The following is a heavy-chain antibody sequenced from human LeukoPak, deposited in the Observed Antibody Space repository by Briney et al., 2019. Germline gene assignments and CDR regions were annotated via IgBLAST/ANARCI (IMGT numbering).Heavy chain of an antibody. V-gene: IGHV4-34*01. J-gene: IGHJ4*02. CDR1: GGSFSGCY. CDR2: INHSGST. CDR3: ARAKPTATRLDHPTKFDY. Sequence: PSETLSLTCAVYGGSFSGCYWSWIRQPPGKGLEWIGEINHSGSTNYNPSLKSRVTISVDTSKNQFSLKLSSVTAADTAVYYCARAKPTATRLDHPTKFDYWGQGTLVTVSS. D-gene: IGHD4-17*01.